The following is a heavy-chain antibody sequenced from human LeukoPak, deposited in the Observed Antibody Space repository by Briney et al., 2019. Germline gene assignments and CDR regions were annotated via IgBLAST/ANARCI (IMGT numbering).Heavy chain of an antibody. V-gene: IGHV3-9*01. CDR3: ARDGYNWNYLGY. J-gene: IGHJ4*02. Sequence: PGGSLRLSCAASGFTFDDYAMHWVRQAPGKGLEWVSGISWNSGSIGYADSVKGRFTISRDNAKNSLYLQMNSLRAEDTALYYCARDGYNWNYLGYWGQGTLVTVSS. CDR1: GFTFDDYA. CDR2: ISWNSGSI. D-gene: IGHD1-20*01.